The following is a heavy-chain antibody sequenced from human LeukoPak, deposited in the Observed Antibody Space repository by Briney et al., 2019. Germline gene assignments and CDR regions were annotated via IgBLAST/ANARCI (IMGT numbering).Heavy chain of an antibody. D-gene: IGHD6-19*01. CDR1: GFTFSSYA. CDR2: ISYDGSNK. V-gene: IGHV3-30*04. J-gene: IGHJ4*02. Sequence: GRSLRLSCAASGFTFSSYAMHWVRQAPGKGLEWVAVISYDGSNKYYADSVKGRFTISRDNSKNTLYLQMNSLRAEDTAVYYCARGVLAGYSSGLYYFDYWGQGTLVTVSS. CDR3: ARGVLAGYSSGLYYFDY.